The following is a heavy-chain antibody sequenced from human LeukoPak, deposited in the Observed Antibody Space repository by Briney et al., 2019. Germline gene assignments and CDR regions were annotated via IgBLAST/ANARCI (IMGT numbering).Heavy chain of an antibody. J-gene: IGHJ4*02. V-gene: IGHV3-7*04. CDR3: ARGGGSFYNY. Sequence: GGSLRLSCTASGLTISNYWMSWVRQAPGKGLEWVANIKQDGNEKYYVDSVKGRFTISRDSAKNSLYLQMNSLRVEDTAVYYCARGGGSFYNYWGQGTLVTVSS. CDR1: GLTISNYW. CDR2: IKQDGNEK. D-gene: IGHD2-15*01.